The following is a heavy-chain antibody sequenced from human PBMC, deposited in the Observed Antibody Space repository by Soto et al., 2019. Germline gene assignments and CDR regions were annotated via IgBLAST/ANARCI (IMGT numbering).Heavy chain of an antibody. D-gene: IGHD3-22*01. V-gene: IGHV3-30*18. CDR3: AKETHSNGYGSYFNY. CDR1: GFTFSSFG. Sequence: RRSCAASGFTFSSFGMHSVRPAPLKEMEWLAVISSCSLSKYEASSDKRRISIASDKPKHTLYLQLHSLRAEDTAIYYCAKETHSNGYGSYFNYCGQGVLVTVSS. J-gene: IGHJ4*02. CDR2: ISSCSLSK.